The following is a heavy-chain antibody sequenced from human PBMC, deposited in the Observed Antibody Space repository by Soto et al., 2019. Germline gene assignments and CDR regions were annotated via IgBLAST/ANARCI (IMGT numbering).Heavy chain of an antibody. CDR2: IYYSGST. J-gene: IGHJ3*02. Sequence: XATLSLTCTVSGGSISSSSYYWGWIRQPPGKGLEWIGSIYYSGSTYYNPSLKSRVTISVDTSKNQFSLKLSSVTAADTAVYYCARQLLRPYYDSSGPDAFDIWGQGTMVTVPS. V-gene: IGHV4-39*01. CDR1: GGSISSSSYY. D-gene: IGHD3-22*01. CDR3: ARQLLRPYYDSSGPDAFDI.